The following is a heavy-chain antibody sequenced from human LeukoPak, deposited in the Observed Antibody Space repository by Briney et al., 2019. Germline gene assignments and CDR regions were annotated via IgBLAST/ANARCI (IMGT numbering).Heavy chain of an antibody. Sequence: PSETLSLTCAVYGGSFSGYYWSWIRQPPGKGLEWIGEINHSGSTNYNPSLKSRVTISVDTSKNQFSLKLSSVTAADTAVYYCARGLVVVVAASFFDYWGQGTLVTVSS. CDR3: ARGLVVVVAASFFDY. D-gene: IGHD2-15*01. CDR2: INHSGST. CDR1: GGSFSGYY. V-gene: IGHV4-34*01. J-gene: IGHJ4*02.